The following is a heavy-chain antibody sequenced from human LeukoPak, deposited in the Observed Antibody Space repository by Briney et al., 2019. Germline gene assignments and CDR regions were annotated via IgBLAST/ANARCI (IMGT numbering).Heavy chain of an antibody. CDR1: GFTFSSFA. CDR3: AKRSRTVTTIDS. J-gene: IGHJ4*02. CDR2: VSVSGDIS. Sequence: GGSLRLSCAASGFTFSSFAMSWVRQAPEKGLEWVTAVSVSGDISYYADSVKGRFTISRDNSKNTLYLQMNSLRAEDTALYYCAKRSRTVTTIDSWGRGTLVTVSS. V-gene: IGHV3-23*01. D-gene: IGHD4-11*01.